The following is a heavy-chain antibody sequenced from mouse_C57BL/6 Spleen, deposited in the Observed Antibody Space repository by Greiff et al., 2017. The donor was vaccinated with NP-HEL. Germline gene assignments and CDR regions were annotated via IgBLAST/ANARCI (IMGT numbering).Heavy chain of an antibody. CDR2: ISSGSSTI. J-gene: IGHJ2*01. CDR1: GFTFSDYG. Sequence: DVMLVESGGGLVKPGGSLKLSCAASGFTFSDYGMHWVRQAPEKGLEWVAYISSGSSTIYYADTVKGRFTISRDNAKNTLFLQMTSLRSEDTAMYYCERGAVVAVDYWGQGTTLTVSS. D-gene: IGHD1-1*01. CDR3: ERGAVVAVDY. V-gene: IGHV5-17*01.